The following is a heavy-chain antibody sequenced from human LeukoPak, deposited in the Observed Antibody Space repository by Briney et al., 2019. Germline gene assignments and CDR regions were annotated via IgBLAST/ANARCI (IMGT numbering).Heavy chain of an antibody. J-gene: IGHJ4*02. D-gene: IGHD3-10*01. CDR3: VRVPASGYFDY. Sequence: GGSLRLSCAASGFTFSSYTMRWVRQPPGRGLEDVSSISSSGDSTCYADSVKGRFTISRDNSTNMLYLQMGNLRVEDMAVYYCVRVPASGYFDYWGQGTLVTVSS. CDR1: GFTFSSYT. CDR2: ISSSGDST. V-gene: IGHV3-64*02.